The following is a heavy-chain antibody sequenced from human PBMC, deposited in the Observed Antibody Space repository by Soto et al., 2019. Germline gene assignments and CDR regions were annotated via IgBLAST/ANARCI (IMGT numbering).Heavy chain of an antibody. CDR2: INAGNGNT. CDR3: ARDLPPIDY. Sequence: QVQLVQSGAEVKKPGASVKVSCTASGYTFTSYAMHWVRQAPGQRLERMGWINAGNGNTKYSQKFQGRVTITGDTSASTAYMELSTLTSEATAVYYCARDLPPIDYRGQGTLVTVSS. J-gene: IGHJ4*02. CDR1: GYTFTSYA. V-gene: IGHV1-3*01.